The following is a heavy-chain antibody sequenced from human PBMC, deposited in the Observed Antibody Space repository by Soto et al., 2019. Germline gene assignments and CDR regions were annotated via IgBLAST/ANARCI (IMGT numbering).Heavy chain of an antibody. J-gene: IGHJ6*03. D-gene: IGHD4-17*01. CDR1: LGTFCSSG. CDR3: ARDNTRITPVSTYNYLMYI. V-gene: IGHV1-69*01. CDR2: ISTLLNRG. Sequence: QVQMVQSGAEMKKPGSSVMVSCKASLGTFCSSGISWLRHSTGQGLEWLGGISTLLNRGAYAEKFRGSATITADASTNTADVDLVSLRSEYTAIYYCARDNTRITPVSTYNYLMYISGQGHTVGVSS.